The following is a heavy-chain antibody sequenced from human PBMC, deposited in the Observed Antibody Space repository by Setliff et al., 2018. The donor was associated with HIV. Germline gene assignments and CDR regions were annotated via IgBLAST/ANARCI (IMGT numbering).Heavy chain of an antibody. CDR2: IRSIAYGGTT. D-gene: IGHD4-17*01. CDR3: TRDGGGDYGVYAPDY. V-gene: IGHV3-49*03. J-gene: IGHJ4*02. Sequence: GVLRLSCSASGFTFGDYTMSWFRQAPGKGLEWVGFIRSIAYGGTTEYAASVKDRFTISRDDSKSIAYLQMNSLKTEDTAVYFCTRDGGGDYGVYAPDYWGQGTLVTVSS. CDR1: GFTFGDYT.